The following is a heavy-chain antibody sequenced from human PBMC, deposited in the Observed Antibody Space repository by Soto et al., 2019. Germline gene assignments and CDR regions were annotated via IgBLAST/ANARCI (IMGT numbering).Heavy chain of an antibody. Sequence: QVQLVQSGAEVKKPGASVKVSCKASGYTFTSYGISWVRQAPGQGLEWMGWISAYNGNTNYAQKLQGRVTMTTDTSTSTAYRELRSLRRDDTAVYYCARGVTSTMEGDWYFDLWGRGTMVSVSS. D-gene: IGHD3-10*01. J-gene: IGHJ2*01. V-gene: IGHV1-18*01. CDR3: ARGVTSTMEGDWYFDL. CDR1: GYTFTSYG. CDR2: ISAYNGNT.